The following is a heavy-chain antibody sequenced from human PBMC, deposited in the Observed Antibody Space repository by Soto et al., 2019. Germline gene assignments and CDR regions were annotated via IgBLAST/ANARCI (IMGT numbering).Heavy chain of an antibody. D-gene: IGHD2-2*01. J-gene: IGHJ6*02. CDR3: ARGGKECTSTYCSYIYDGLEV. CDR1: GYIFNHYG. Sequence: QVQLVQSGAEVKKPGASVRVSCKASGYIFNHYGIGWVRQAPGQGFEWMGWISAYNGNTHYAGSLQGRVTITTNTSTSTADMALRSLRSDDTAVYYCARGGKECTSTYCSYIYDGLEVWGQGTTVTVSS. CDR2: ISAYNGNT. V-gene: IGHV1-18*01.